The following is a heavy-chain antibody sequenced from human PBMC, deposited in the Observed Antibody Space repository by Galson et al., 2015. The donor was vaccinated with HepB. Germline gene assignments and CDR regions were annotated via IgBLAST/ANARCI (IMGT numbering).Heavy chain of an antibody. J-gene: IGHJ4*02. CDR3: ARKRGGYSSAWAFDY. V-gene: IGHV1-18*04. CDR1: GYTLTSYA. CDR2: ISAYNGNT. Sequence: SVKVSCKASGYTLTSYAISWVRQAPGQGLEWMGWISAYNGNTNYAQKFQGRLTMTTETSTTTVYMELRSLRSDDTAVYYCARKRGGYSSAWAFDYWGQGTLVTVSS. D-gene: IGHD6-19*01.